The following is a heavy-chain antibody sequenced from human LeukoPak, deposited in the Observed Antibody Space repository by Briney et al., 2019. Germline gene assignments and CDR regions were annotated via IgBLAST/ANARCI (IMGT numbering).Heavy chain of an antibody. CDR2: ISAYNGNT. CDR1: GHTFTSYG. J-gene: IGHJ4*02. V-gene: IGHV1-18*01. CDR3: ARDLRYDILTGYYYYFDY. D-gene: IGHD3-9*01. Sequence: ASVKVSCKASGHTFTSYGISWVRQAPGQGLEWMGWISAYNGNTNYAQKLQGRVTMTTDTSTSTAYMELRSLRSDDTAVYYCARDLRYDILTGYYYYFDYWGQGTLVTVSS.